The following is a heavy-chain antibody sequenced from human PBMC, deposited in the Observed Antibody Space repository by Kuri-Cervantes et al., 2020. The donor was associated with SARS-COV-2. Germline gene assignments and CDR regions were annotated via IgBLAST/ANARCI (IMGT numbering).Heavy chain of an antibody. J-gene: IGHJ3*02. V-gene: IGHV3-30*02. Sequence: GGSLRLSCAASGFTFSHFGMFWVRQAPGKGLEWVAFIRYDGNYKTYADAVKGRFTISRDNSKNTLYLQMNSLRAEDTAVYYCARARGPDAFDIWGQGTMVTVSS. CDR2: IRYDGNYK. CDR1: GFTFSHFG. CDR3: ARARGPDAFDI.